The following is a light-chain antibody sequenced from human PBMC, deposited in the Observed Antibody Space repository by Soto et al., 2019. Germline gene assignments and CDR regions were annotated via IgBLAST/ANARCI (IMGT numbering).Light chain of an antibody. J-gene: IGKJ5*01. CDR1: QSISSY. CDR3: QQSYSTTTIT. Sequence: LQLNQSPASLSLSLGKRRTITCRSSQSISSYLNWYQQKPGKAPKLLIYAASSLQSGVQSRFSGSGSGTDFTLTISRLQPEDFAPYYFQQSYSTTTITFGQGTRLEIK. CDR2: AAS. V-gene: IGKV1-39*01.